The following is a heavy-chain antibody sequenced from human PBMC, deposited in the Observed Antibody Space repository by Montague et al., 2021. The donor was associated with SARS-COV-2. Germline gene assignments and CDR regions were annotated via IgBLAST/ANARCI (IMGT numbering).Heavy chain of an antibody. V-gene: IGHV4-59*01. CDR2: IYYTGNT. Sequence: SETLSLTCTVSGGSISPYYWTWIRQPPGEGLEWIGYIYYTGNTKYKPSLKSRVTISVDTSKNQFSLNLKSVTAADTAVYYCARDRGRYFDSGSYNWLDSWGQGTVVTVSS. D-gene: IGHD3-10*01. CDR3: ARDRGRYFDSGSYNWLDS. J-gene: IGHJ5*01. CDR1: GGSISPYY.